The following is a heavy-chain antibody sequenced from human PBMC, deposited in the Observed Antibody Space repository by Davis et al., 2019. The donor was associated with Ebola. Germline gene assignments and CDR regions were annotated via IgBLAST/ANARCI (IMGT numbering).Heavy chain of an antibody. V-gene: IGHV1-69*13. CDR2: IIPIFGTA. D-gene: IGHD2-2*01. Sequence: SVKVSCKASGGTFSSYAISWVRQAPGQGLEWMGGIIPIFGTANYAQKFQGRVTITADESTSTAYMELSSLRSEDTAVYYCARVRRDTVVVPAARSWFDPWGQGTLVTVSS. CDR1: GGTFSSYA. CDR3: ARVRRDTVVVPAARSWFDP. J-gene: IGHJ5*02.